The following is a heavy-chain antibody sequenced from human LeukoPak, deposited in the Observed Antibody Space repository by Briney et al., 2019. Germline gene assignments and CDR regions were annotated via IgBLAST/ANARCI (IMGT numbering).Heavy chain of an antibody. V-gene: IGHV4-34*01. CDR1: GGSFSGYY. J-gene: IGHJ5*02. CDR3: ARHPTLKLLWFGTPNWFDP. Sequence: TSETLSLTCAVYGGSFSGYYWSWIRQPPGKGLEWIGEINHSGSTNYNPSLKSRVTISVDTSKNQFSLKLSSVTAADTAVYYCARHPTLKLLWFGTPNWFDPWGQGTLVTVSS. D-gene: IGHD3-10*01. CDR2: INHSGST.